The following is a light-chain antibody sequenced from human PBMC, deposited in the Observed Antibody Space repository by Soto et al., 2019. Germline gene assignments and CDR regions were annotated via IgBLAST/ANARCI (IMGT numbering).Light chain of an antibody. CDR3: QQYNSYLLT. V-gene: IGKV1-5*03. CDR2: KAS. Sequence: DIQITQSPSTLSASVGDRVTITCWASQSISSWLAWYQQKPGKAPKLLIYKASSLESGVPSRFSGSGSGTEFTLNIISLQPDEFASYYYQQYNSYLLTFGGGTKVDSK. CDR1: QSISSW. J-gene: IGKJ4*01.